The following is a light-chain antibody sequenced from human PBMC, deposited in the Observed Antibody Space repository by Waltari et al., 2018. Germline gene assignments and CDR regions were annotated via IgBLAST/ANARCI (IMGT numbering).Light chain of an antibody. CDR3: QQYKYWPPLT. J-gene: IGKJ4*01. CDR1: QSFSRD. CDR2: DAS. V-gene: IGKV3-15*01. Sequence: EIVMTQSPVTLSGSLGERAPLSCRASQSFSRDLAWYQQKPGQAPRLLIYDASTRAAGLAARFSASGSGTEFTLTISSLQSEDFAVYYCQQYKYWPPLTFGGGTKVEIK.